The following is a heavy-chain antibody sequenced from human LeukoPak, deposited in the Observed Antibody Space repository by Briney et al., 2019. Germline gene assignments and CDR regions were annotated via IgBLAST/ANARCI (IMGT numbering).Heavy chain of an antibody. CDR1: GGSISSGSYY. CDR2: VFTSGST. J-gene: IGHJ3*02. D-gene: IGHD1-14*01. Sequence: SQTLSLTCIVSGGSISSGSYYWSWIRQPPGKGLEWIGRVFTSGSTDYNPSFKSRVTISVDTSKKQVSLRLSSVTAADTAVYYCARDLPGQYGFDIWGQGTMVTVSS. V-gene: IGHV4-61*02. CDR3: ARDLPGQYGFDI.